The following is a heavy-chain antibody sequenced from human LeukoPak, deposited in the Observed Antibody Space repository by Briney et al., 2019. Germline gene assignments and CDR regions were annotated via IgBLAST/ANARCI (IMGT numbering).Heavy chain of an antibody. Sequence: ASVKVSCTASGYTFTAYCMHWVRQAPGQGLEWMGRINPNSGGTNYALNFQGRVTMTRDTSISTAYMELSRLRSDDTAVYYCARKYYYDSSGYYYDDAFDIWGQGTMVTVSS. V-gene: IGHV1-2*06. CDR2: INPNSGGT. D-gene: IGHD3-22*01. CDR1: GYTFTAYC. J-gene: IGHJ3*02. CDR3: ARKYYYDSSGYYYDDAFDI.